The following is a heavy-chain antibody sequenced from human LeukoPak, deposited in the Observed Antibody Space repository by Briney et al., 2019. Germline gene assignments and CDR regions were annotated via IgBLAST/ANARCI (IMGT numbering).Heavy chain of an antibody. D-gene: IGHD6-13*01. J-gene: IGHJ4*02. Sequence: GGSLRLSCAASGFTFSSYEMNWVRQAPGKGLEWVSYISSSGSTIYYADSVKGRFTISRDNAKNSLYLQMNRLRAEDTAVYYCARDRSGAAAGFDYWGQGTLVTVSA. CDR3: ARDRSGAAAGFDY. CDR2: ISSSGSTI. V-gene: IGHV3-48*03. CDR1: GFTFSSYE.